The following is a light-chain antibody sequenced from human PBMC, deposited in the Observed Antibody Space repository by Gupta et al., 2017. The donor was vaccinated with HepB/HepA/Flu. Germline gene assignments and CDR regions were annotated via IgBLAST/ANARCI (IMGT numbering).Light chain of an antibody. CDR2: AAS. Sequence: DIQMTQSPSSLSASVGDRVTITCRASQSISSYLNWYQQKPGKAPKLLIYAASSLQSGVPSRFSGSGSGTDFTRTISSLQPEDFATYYCQQSYRTPCSFGQGTKLEIK. J-gene: IGKJ2*04. V-gene: IGKV1-39*01. CDR1: QSISSY. CDR3: QQSYRTPCS.